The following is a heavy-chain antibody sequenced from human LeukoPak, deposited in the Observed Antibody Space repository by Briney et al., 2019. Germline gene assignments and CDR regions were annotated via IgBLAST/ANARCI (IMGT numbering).Heavy chain of an antibody. D-gene: IGHD3-3*01. V-gene: IGHV3-23*01. CDR1: GVIFYNYA. J-gene: IGHJ3*02. CDR2: ISGSGDNT. Sequence: GGSLRLSCSASGVIFYNYAMSWVRQAPGKGLEWVSSISGSGDNTHYADSVKGRSTISRDVSTNTLYLQMNSLRAEDTAVYYCAKDFGLVLRFLGWFDAFDIWGQGTMVTVSS. CDR3: AKDFGLVLRFLGWFDAFDI.